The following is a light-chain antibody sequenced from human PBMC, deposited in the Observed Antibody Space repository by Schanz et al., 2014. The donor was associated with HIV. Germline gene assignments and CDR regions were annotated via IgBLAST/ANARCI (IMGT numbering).Light chain of an antibody. CDR3: QQTDSFPLT. V-gene: IGKV3-20*01. J-gene: IGKJ1*01. Sequence: EIVLTQSPGTLSLSPGERATLSCRASQSVSSSYLAWYQQKPGQAPRLLIYGASSRATGIPDRFSGSGSGTDFTLTISRLEPEDLGTYYCQQTDSFPLTFGQGTRVEIK. CDR2: GAS. CDR1: QSVSSSY.